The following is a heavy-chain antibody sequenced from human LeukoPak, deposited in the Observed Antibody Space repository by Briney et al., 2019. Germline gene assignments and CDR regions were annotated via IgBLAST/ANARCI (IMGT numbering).Heavy chain of an antibody. D-gene: IGHD3/OR15-3a*01. V-gene: IGHV3-23*01. CDR2: ISGSGGST. CDR1: GFTFSSYA. Sequence: GGSPRLSCAASGFTFSSYAMSWVRQAPGKGLEWVSAISGSGGSTYYADSVKGRFTISRDNSKNTLYLQMNSLRGEDTAVYYCARDLDFSMDVWGQGTTVIVSS. CDR3: ARDLDFSMDV. J-gene: IGHJ6*02.